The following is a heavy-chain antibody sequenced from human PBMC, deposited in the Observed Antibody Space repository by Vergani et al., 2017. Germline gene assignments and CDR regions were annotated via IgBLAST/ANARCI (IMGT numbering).Heavy chain of an antibody. V-gene: IGHV3-20*04. CDR2: VKWNGDSS. CDR1: GLTFGDYD. CDR3: ARRGSGNTYYFDY. J-gene: IGHJ4*02. Sequence: EVQLVESGGGVVRPGGSLRLSCAASGLTFGDYDMNWVRQAPGKGLAWVSRVKWNGDSSVYSDSVKGRFTISRDNAKNSLYLQMTSLRAEDTAFYYCARRGSGNTYYFDYWGQGALVTVSS. D-gene: IGHD3-10*01.